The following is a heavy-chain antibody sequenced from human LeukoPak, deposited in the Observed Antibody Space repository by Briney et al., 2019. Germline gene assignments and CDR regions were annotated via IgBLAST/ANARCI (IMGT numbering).Heavy chain of an antibody. V-gene: IGHV1-2*02. D-gene: IGHD3-10*01. CDR3: ARAGKIMITMVRGALASNDGFDI. J-gene: IGHJ3*02. Sequence: ASVKVSCKASGYTFTGYYIHWVRQAPGQGLEWMGRINPNSGGTKYAQKFQDRVTMTRDASISTAYMELSRLRSDDTAVYYCARAGKIMITMVRGALASNDGFDIWGQGKMVTVSS. CDR1: GYTFTGYY. CDR2: INPNSGGT.